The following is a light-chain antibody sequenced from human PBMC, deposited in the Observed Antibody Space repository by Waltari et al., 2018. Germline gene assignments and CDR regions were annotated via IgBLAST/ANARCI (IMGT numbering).Light chain of an antibody. V-gene: IGKV3-20*01. CDR2: GAS. J-gene: IGKJ5*01. CDR1: QSVSSRG. CDR3: QQYGNSAPIT. Sequence: EIVLTQSPGTLSLSPGERVTLSCRASQSVSSRGLAWYQQKPAQAPRLLIIGASCRATGIPDRFSSSGSGTDFTLTIARLEPEDFAMYYCQQYGNSAPITFGQGTRLEIK.